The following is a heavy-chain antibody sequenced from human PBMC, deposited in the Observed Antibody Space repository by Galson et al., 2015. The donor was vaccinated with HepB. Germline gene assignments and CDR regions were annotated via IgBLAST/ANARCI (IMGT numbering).Heavy chain of an antibody. V-gene: IGHV1-18*01. CDR3: ARAPPHPANTAARPLTGSAP. J-gene: IGHJ5*02. D-gene: IGHD6-6*01. CDR1: GYTFTSYG. CDR2: ISAYNGNT. Sequence: SVKVSCKASGYTFTSYGISWVRQAPGQGLEWMGWISAYNGNTNYAQKLQGRVTMTTDTSTSTVYMELSSLRSEDTAVYYCARAPPHPANTAARPLTGSAPWGQGTLVTVSS.